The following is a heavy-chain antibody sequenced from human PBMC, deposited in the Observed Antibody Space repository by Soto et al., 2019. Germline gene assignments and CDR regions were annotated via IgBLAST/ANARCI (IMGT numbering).Heavy chain of an antibody. Sequence: QVQLVESGGGVVQPGRSLRLSCAASGFSFSTYGMHWVRQAPGKGLAWVAVIWHDGTNKYYGDSVKGRFTISRDNSKNPLYLQMDSLRAEDTAVYYGAKAGPNGGRDFDCWGQGALVTVSS. CDR1: GFSFSTYG. CDR3: AKAGPNGGRDFDC. D-gene: IGHD3-10*01. CDR2: IWHDGTNK. V-gene: IGHV3-33*06. J-gene: IGHJ4*02.